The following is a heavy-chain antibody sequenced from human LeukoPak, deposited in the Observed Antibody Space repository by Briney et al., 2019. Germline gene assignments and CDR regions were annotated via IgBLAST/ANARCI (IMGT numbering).Heavy chain of an antibody. CDR1: GDSTTNPNYF. V-gene: IGHV4-39*01. Sequence: SETLSLTCTVSGDSTTNPNYFWGWIRQTPEKGLEWIATIYYNGKTYYNPSLQSRVTISVDTSKNHFSLRLQSVTAADTAVYYCAPQRGSSHWAFDHCGQGTLITVSS. J-gene: IGHJ4*02. D-gene: IGHD2-2*01. CDR2: IYYNGKT. CDR3: APQRGSSHWAFDH.